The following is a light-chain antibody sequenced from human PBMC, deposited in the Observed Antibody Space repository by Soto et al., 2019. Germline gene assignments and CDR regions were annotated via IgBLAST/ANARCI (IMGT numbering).Light chain of an antibody. CDR3: CSHAGSYTYV. CDR1: SSDVGGHNY. V-gene: IGLV2-11*01. CDR2: GVT. Sequence: QSVLTQPRSVSGSPGQSLTISCTGTSSDVGGHNYVSWYQQYPGKVPKLMIYGVTKRPSGVPDRFSGSKSGNTASLTISGLQAEDEADYYCCSHAGSYTYVFGTGNKVTVL. J-gene: IGLJ1*01.